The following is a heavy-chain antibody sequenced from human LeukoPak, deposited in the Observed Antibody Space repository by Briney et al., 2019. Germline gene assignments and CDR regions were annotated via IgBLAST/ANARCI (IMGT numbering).Heavy chain of an antibody. J-gene: IGHJ4*02. Sequence: PGGSLRLSCAASGFTFSSYAMSWVRQAPGKGLEWVSAISGSGGSTYYADSVKGRFTFSRDNSKNTLYLQMNSLRAEDTAVYYCAKMGPYDYVWGSYLGPYRHWGQGTLVTVSS. V-gene: IGHV3-23*01. CDR1: GFTFSSYA. CDR3: AKMGPYDYVWGSYLGPYRH. CDR2: ISGSGGST. D-gene: IGHD3-16*02.